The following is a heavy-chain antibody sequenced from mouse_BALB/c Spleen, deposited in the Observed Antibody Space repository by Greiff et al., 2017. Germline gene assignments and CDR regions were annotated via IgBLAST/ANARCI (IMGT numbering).Heavy chain of an antibody. Sequence: DVKLVESGGGLVKPGGSLKLSCAASGFTFSSYAMSWVRQTPEKRLEWVATISSGGSYTYYPDSVKGRFTISRDNAKNTLYLQMSSLRSEDTAMYYCAKLGPHYYAMDYWGQGTSVTVSS. CDR1: GFTFSSYA. J-gene: IGHJ4*01. CDR3: AKLGPHYYAMDY. D-gene: IGHD3-1*01. V-gene: IGHV5-9-3*01. CDR2: ISSGGSYT.